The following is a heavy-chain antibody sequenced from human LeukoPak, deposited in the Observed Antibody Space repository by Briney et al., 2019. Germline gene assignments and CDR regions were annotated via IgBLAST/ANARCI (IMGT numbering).Heavy chain of an antibody. CDR2: IIPIFGTA. CDR3: ATAVLGPLLHDYYYMDV. CDR1: GGTFSSYA. J-gene: IGHJ6*03. V-gene: IGHV1-69*05. D-gene: IGHD2-8*02. Sequence: SVKVSCKASGGTFSSYAISWVRQAPGQGLEWMGRIIPIFGTANYAQKFQGRVTITTDESTSTAYMELSSLRSEDTAVYYCATAVLGPLLHDYYYMDVWGKGTTVTVSS.